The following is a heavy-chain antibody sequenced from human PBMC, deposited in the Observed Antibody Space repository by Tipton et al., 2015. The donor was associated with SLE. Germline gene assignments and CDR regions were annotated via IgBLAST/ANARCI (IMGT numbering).Heavy chain of an antibody. CDR3: ARGVAGYFHYCYMDV. CDR1: GGSFSGYA. CDR2: ISPSGGA. Sequence: TLSLTCAISGGSFSGYAWSWIRQSPGKRLEWIGEISPSGGANYNPSLKSRATVSLDRSNNEFSLRLNSVTAADTAVYYCARGVAGYFHYCYMDVWGRGTTVTISS. V-gene: IGHV4-34*01. J-gene: IGHJ6*03.